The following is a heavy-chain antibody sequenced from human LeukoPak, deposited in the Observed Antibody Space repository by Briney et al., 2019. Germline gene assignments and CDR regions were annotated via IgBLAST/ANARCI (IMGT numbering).Heavy chain of an antibody. CDR2: IYSGGRT. D-gene: IGHD3-10*01. CDR3: AREMPIGVAEDY. CDR1: GFTFSSYS. Sequence: GGSLRLSCAASGFTFSSYSMNWVRQAPGKGLEWVSVIYSGGRTYYADSVKGRFTISRDNAKNSLYLQMNSLRAEDTAVYYCAREMPIGVAEDYWGQGTLVTVSS. V-gene: IGHV3-21*01. J-gene: IGHJ4*02.